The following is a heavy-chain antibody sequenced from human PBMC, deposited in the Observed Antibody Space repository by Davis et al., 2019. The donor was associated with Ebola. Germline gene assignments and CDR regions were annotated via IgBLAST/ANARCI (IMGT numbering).Heavy chain of an antibody. V-gene: IGHV3-21*01. CDR1: GFTFSSYS. J-gene: IGHJ4*02. CDR2: ISSSSSYI. D-gene: IGHD3-9*01. Sequence: GESLKISCAASGFTFSSYSMNWVRQAPGEGLEWVSSISSSSSYIYYADSVKGRFTISRDNAKNSLYLQMNSLRAEDTAVYYCARDYDILKYWGQGTLVTVSS. CDR3: ARDYDILKY.